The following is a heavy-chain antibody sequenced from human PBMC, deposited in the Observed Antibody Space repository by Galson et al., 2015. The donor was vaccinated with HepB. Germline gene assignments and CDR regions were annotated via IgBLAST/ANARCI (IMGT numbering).Heavy chain of an antibody. J-gene: IGHJ5*02. Sequence: KASGGTFSSYTISWVRQAPGQGLEWFGGIIPMYGTPNYAQKVQGRVTLTADESTSTAYRELSSLRSDDTAVYYCARDDPPYYDSSGYYCLSWGQGTLVTVSS. D-gene: IGHD3-22*01. CDR2: IIPMYGTP. V-gene: IGHV1-69*01. CDR3: ARDDPPYYDSSGYYCLS. CDR1: GGTFSSYT.